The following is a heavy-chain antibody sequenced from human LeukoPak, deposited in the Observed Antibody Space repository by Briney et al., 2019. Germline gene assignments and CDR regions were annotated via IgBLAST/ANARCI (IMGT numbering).Heavy chain of an antibody. J-gene: IGHJ4*02. CDR2: ISGSGGST. V-gene: IGHV3-23*01. D-gene: IGHD3-22*01. CDR3: ARFSSGFYSNFDY. CDR1: GFTFTNYA. Sequence: GSLRLSCAASGFTFTNYAMNWVRQAPGKGLAWVSSISGSGGSTYYADSVKGRFTISRDNSKNTLYLHMNSLRAEDTAVYYCARFSSGFYSNFDYWGQGTLVTVSA.